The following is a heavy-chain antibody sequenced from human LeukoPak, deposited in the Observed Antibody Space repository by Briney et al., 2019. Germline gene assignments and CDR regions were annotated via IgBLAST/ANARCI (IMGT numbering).Heavy chain of an antibody. V-gene: IGHV3-21*01. Sequence: PGGSLRLSCAASGFTFINYNMNWVRQAPGKGLEWVSSISSRSNYIYYVDSVKGRFTISRDNAKNSLFLQMNSLRAEDTAVYFCARAETASSRWTIDIWGQGTMVTVSS. CDR1: GFTFINYN. CDR3: ARAETASSRWTIDI. J-gene: IGHJ3*02. CDR2: ISSRSNYI. D-gene: IGHD6-13*01.